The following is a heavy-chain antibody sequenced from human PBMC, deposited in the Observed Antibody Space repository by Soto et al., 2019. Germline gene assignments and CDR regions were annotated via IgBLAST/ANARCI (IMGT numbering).Heavy chain of an antibody. V-gene: IGHV1-69*02. J-gene: IGHJ5*02. CDR2: IIPILGIA. Sequence: SVKVSCKASGGTFSSYTISWVRQAPGQGLEWMGRIIPILGIANYAQKSQGRVTITADKSTSTAYMELSSLRSEDTAVYYCAAVVVAATSNWFDPWGQGTLVTVS. CDR3: AAVVVAATSNWFDP. D-gene: IGHD2-15*01. CDR1: GGTFSSYT.